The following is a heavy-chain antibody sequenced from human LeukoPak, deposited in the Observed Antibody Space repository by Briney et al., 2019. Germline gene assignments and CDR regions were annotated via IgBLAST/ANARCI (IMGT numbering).Heavy chain of an antibody. Sequence: GASVKVSCKASGYTFTSYYMHWVRQAPGQGLEWMGWINPNSGGTNYAQKFQGRVTMTRDTSISTAYMELSRLRSDDTAVYYCARRGGSYYYYYMDVWGKGTTVTVSS. V-gene: IGHV1-2*02. J-gene: IGHJ6*03. CDR2: INPNSGGT. CDR1: GYTFTSYY. D-gene: IGHD1-26*01. CDR3: ARRGGSYYYYYMDV.